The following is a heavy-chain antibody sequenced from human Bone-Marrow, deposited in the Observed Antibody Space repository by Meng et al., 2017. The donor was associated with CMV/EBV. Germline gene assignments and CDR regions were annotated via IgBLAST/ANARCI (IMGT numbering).Heavy chain of an antibody. CDR1: AVSISSVGYS. CDR3: ARVNSGSFDY. Sequence: GPFSAVSISSVGYSWSWTRQHPGRGLECLGFIYSRGRTYYHPSLKSLVTLSVDTSKNQFSLKLSSVTASDTAVYYCARVNSGSFDYWGQGTLVTVSS. CDR2: IYSRGRT. V-gene: IGHV4-31*01. D-gene: IGHD1-26*01. J-gene: IGHJ4*02.